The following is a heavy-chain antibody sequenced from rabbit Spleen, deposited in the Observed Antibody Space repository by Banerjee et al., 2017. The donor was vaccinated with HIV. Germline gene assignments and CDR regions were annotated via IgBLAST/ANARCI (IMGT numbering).Heavy chain of an antibody. J-gene: IGHJ6*01. CDR1: GFDFTSDY. CDR2: IYTAGGTT. D-gene: IGHD1-1*01. Sequence: QLKETGGGLVQPGGSLTLSCKASGFDFTSDYMSWVRQAPGKGLEWIGLIYTAGGTTDYASWVNGRFTISSDNAQNTVDLQMNSLTAADTATYFCARDTSSSFSSYGMDLWGPGTLVTVS. V-gene: IGHV1S7*01. CDR3: ARDTSSSFSSYGMDL.